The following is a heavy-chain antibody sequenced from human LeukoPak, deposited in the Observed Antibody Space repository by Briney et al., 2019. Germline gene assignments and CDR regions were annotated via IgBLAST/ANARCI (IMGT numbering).Heavy chain of an antibody. CDR2: LIPTFGTA. CDR1: GGTFTNYA. V-gene: IGHV1-69*05. J-gene: IGHJ4*02. CDR3: VRDTPLGTGTKAFYLAY. D-gene: IGHD1-7*01. Sequence: SVKVSCKASGGTFTNYAVSWVRQAPGQGLEWMGRLIPTFGTANYAQKFQGRVTFTTDESTTTAYMELYSLRSEDTAVYYCVRDTPLGTGTKAFYLAYWGQGTLVTVSS.